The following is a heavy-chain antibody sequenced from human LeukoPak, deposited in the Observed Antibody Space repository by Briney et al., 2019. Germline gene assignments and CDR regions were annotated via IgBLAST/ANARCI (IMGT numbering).Heavy chain of an antibody. Sequence: ASVTVSCKVSGYTLTELSMHWVRQAPGTGLEWMGGFDPEDGETIYAQKFQGRVTMTEDTSTDTAYMELSSLRSEDTAVYYCATARPGYSSGWFVDWDYWGQGTLVTVSS. V-gene: IGHV1-24*01. D-gene: IGHD6-19*01. J-gene: IGHJ4*02. CDR3: ATARPGYSSGWFVDWDY. CDR2: FDPEDGET. CDR1: GYTLTELS.